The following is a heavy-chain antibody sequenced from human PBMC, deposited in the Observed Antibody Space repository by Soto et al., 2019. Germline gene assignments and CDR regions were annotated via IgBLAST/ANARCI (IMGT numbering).Heavy chain of an antibody. J-gene: IGHJ4*02. D-gene: IGHD1-26*01. CDR1: GGTFSSYT. V-gene: IGHV1-69*01. CDR2: ISPIFGTP. CDR3: ARVVVGSRLSLDY. Sequence: QVQLVQSGAEVKKPGSSVTVSCKASGGTFSSYTISWVRQAPGQGLEWMAGISPIFGTPIYAQKFPDRVTLTADDSTMTAYMEMNRLTSEDTAVYYCARVVVGSRLSLDYWGQGTLVTISS.